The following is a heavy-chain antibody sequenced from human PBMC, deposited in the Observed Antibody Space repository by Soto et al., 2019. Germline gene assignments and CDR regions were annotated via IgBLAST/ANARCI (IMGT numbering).Heavy chain of an antibody. Sequence: SGPTLVNPTQTLTLTCTFSGFSLTTGGMCVSWIRQSPGKALEWLALIDWDDEKSYSASLKTRLTISKDTSKNQVVLKMTNMDPADTATYFCARIRGDYDSSGFLGFDSWGQGTLVTVSS. CDR2: IDWDDEK. CDR3: ARIRGDYDSSGFLGFDS. CDR1: GFSLTTGGMC. D-gene: IGHD3-22*01. J-gene: IGHJ4*02. V-gene: IGHV2-70*01.